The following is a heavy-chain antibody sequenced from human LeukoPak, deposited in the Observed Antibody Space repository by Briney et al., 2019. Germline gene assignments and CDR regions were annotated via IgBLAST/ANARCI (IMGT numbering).Heavy chain of an antibody. CDR1: GGTFSSYA. J-gene: IGHJ6*02. D-gene: IGHD2-2*01. Sequence: ASVKASCKASGGTFSSYAISWVRQAPGQGLEWMGGIIPIFGTANYAQKFQGRVTITADESTSTAYMELSSLRSEDTAVYYCARENSYQLLLTYYYYGMDVWGQGTTVTVSS. V-gene: IGHV1-69*13. CDR3: ARENSYQLLLTYYYYGMDV. CDR2: IIPIFGTA.